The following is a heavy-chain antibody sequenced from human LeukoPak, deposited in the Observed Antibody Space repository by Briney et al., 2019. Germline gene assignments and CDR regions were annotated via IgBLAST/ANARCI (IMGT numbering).Heavy chain of an antibody. CDR1: RFTFSDYG. CDR3: ARDPDGLRGYSFAYFHS. Sequence: GGSLRLSCAASRFTFSDYGMHGVRQAPGMGLDWVAVIWYDGSRRYYADSVKGRFTISRDNSKNTLYLEMSSLRAEDTAVYYCARDPDGLRGYSFAYFHSWGQGTLVTVSS. V-gene: IGHV3-33*01. D-gene: IGHD5-12*01. CDR2: IWYDGSRR. J-gene: IGHJ4*02.